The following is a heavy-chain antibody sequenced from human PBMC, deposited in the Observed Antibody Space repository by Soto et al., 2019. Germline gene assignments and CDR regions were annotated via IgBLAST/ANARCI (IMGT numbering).Heavy chain of an antibody. J-gene: IGHJ4*02. CDR1: GYTFTSYG. D-gene: IGHD3-9*01. CDR3: DRYFDWLFHGPDVDY. CDR2: ISAYNGNT. Sequence: SVKVYCKASGYTFTSYGVSWVRQPPGQGLEWMGWISAYNGNTNYAQKLQGRVTMTTDTSTSTAYMELRSLRSDDTAVYYCDRYFDWLFHGPDVDYWGQGTLVTVSS. V-gene: IGHV1-18*01.